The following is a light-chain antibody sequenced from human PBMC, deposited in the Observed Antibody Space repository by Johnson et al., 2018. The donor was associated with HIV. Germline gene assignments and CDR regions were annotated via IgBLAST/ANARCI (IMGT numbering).Light chain of an antibody. CDR3: GTWDSSLSAYV. CDR1: SSNIGRNY. J-gene: IGLJ1*01. Sequence: QSVLTQPPSVSAAPGQKVTISCSGSSSNIGRNYVSWYQQLPGTAPKLLIFDNNKRPSGIPDRFSASKSGTSATLGITGLQTGDEADYYCGTWDSSLSAYVFGTWTKGTAL. V-gene: IGLV1-51*01. CDR2: DNN.